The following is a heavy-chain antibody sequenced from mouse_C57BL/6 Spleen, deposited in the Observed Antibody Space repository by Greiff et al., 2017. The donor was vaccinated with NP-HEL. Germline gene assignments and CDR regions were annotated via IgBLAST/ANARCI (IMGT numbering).Heavy chain of an antibody. CDR3: ARVGSSYYFDY. CDR1: GFTFSSYA. V-gene: IGHV5-4*03. D-gene: IGHD1-1*01. J-gene: IGHJ2*01. Sequence: DVKLVESGGGLVKPGGSLKLSCAASGFTFSSYAMSWVRQTPEKRLEWVATISRDNAKNNLYLQMSHLKSEDTAMYYCARVGSSYYFDYWGQGTTLTVSS.